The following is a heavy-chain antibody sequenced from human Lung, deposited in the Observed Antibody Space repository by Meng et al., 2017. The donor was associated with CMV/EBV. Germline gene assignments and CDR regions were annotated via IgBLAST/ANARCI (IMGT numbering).Heavy chain of an antibody. CDR3: VRYANSHYGMEV. J-gene: IGHJ6*02. D-gene: IGHD2-21*01. V-gene: IGHV3-7*01. Sequence: SCAASGFTFTTFWMTWVRQAPGKGLEWVANIKEDGSGQWYVDSVKGRFTISRDNAKQSVYLQMDSLRAEDTAVYYCVRYANSHYGMEVGGQGNTVTVSS. CDR2: IKEDGSGQ. CDR1: GFTFTTFW.